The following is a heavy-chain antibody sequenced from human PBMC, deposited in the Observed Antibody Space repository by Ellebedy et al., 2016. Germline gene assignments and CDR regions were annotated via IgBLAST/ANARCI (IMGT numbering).Heavy chain of an antibody. Sequence: ASVKVSCXASGYTLTANFIHWVRQAPGQGLEWLGWGDPNGGGTNYAQNFQDRVTMTRDRSINTAYMELNGLRPDDTAVYYCARGVGTSRFDPWGQGTLVTVSS. J-gene: IGHJ5*02. CDR1: GYTLTANF. CDR3: ARGVGTSRFDP. CDR2: GDPNGGGT. V-gene: IGHV1-2*02. D-gene: IGHD2-2*01.